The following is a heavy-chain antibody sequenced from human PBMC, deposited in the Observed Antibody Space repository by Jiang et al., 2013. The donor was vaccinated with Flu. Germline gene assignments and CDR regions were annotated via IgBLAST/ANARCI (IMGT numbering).Heavy chain of an antibody. J-gene: IGHJ5*02. V-gene: IGHV4-34*01. CDR3: ARGSVGYCSSTSCAPGRYWFDP. CDR1: GGSFSGYY. Sequence: LLKPSETLSLTCAVYGGSFSGYYWSWIRQPPGKGLEWIGEINHSGSTNYNPSLKSRVTISVDTSKNQFSLKLSSVTAADTAVYYCARGSVGYCSSTSCAPGRYWFDPWGQGTLVTVSS. CDR2: INHSGST. D-gene: IGHD2-2*01.